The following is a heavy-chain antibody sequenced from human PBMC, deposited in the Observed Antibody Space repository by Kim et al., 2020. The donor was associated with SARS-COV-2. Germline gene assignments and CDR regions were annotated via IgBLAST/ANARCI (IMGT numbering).Heavy chain of an antibody. Sequence: GGSLRLSCAASGFTFSSYSMNWVRQAPGKGLEWVSSISSSSSYIYYADSVKGRFTISRDNAKNSLYLQMNSLRAEDTAVYYCARDGITMVRGVINYYYYGMDVWGQGTTVTVSS. CDR3: ARDGITMVRGVINYYYYGMDV. D-gene: IGHD3-10*01. CDR2: ISSSSSYI. J-gene: IGHJ6*02. V-gene: IGHV3-21*01. CDR1: GFTFSSYS.